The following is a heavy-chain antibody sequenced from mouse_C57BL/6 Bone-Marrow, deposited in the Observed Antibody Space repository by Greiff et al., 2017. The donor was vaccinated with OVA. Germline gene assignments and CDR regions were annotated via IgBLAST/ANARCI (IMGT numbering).Heavy chain of an antibody. CDR1: GYSFTSYY. J-gene: IGHJ2*01. D-gene: IGHD1-1*01. CDR3: VPHYYYGSSPDY. CDR2: IYPGSGNT. Sequence: QVQLQQSGPELVKPGASVKISCKASGYSFTSYYIHWVKQRPGQGLEWIGWIYPGSGNTKYNEKFKGKATLTADTSSSTAYMQLSSLTSEDSAVYYCVPHYYYGSSPDYWGQGTTLTVSS. V-gene: IGHV1-66*01.